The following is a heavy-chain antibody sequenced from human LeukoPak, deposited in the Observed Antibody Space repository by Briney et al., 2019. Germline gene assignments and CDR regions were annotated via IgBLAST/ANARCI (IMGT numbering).Heavy chain of an antibody. CDR3: ASTHYYGSGSYYNFGPY. J-gene: IGHJ4*02. D-gene: IGHD3-10*01. CDR1: GGSFSGYY. CDR2: IYYSGST. V-gene: IGHV4-30-4*01. Sequence: SETLSLTCAVYGGSFSGYYWSWIRQPPGKGLEWIGYIYYSGSTYYNPSLKSRVTISVDTSKNQFSLKLSSVTAADTAVYYCASTHYYGSGSYYNFGPYWGQGTLVTVSS.